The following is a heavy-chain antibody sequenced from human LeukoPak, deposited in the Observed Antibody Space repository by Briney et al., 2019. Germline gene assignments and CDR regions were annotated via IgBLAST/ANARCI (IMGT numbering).Heavy chain of an antibody. V-gene: IGHV3-15*01. CDR2: LKSKTDGGTT. CDR1: GFSVTNAW. CDR3: FDY. J-gene: IGHJ4*02. Sequence: GGSLRLSCAASGFSVTNAWMSWVRQAPGKGLEWVGRLKSKTDGGTTDYAAPVKGRFTMSRDNSKNTLYLQMNSLKTEDTAVYYCFDYWGQGTLVTVSS.